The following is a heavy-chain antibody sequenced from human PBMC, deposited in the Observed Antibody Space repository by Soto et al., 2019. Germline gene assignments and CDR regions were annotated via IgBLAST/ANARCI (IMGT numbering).Heavy chain of an antibody. CDR3: TTPESRTAEYYYYYGMDV. D-gene: IGHD2-2*01. Sequence: GGSLRLSCAASGFTFSGSAMHWVRQASGKGLEWVGRIRGKANSYATAYAASVKGRFTISRDDSKNTAYRQMNSLKTEDTAVYYCTTPESRTAEYYYYYGMDVWGQGTTVTVSS. CDR2: IRGKANSYAT. CDR1: GFTFSGSA. V-gene: IGHV3-73*01. J-gene: IGHJ6*02.